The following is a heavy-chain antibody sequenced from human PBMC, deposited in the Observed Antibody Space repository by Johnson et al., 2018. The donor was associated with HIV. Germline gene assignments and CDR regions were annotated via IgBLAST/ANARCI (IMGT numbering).Heavy chain of an antibody. Sequence: QVQLVESGGGVVQPARSLRLSSAASGFTLSTYGMDWVRPAPGKGLEWVAVMSYDGSNKYYADSVKGRFTISRDSSKNTLYLQMNSLRPEDTAVYYCAKDRNWGRLFDGFDIWGRGTMVTVSS. CDR3: AKDRNWGRLFDGFDI. D-gene: IGHD7-27*01. CDR2: MSYDGSNK. J-gene: IGHJ3*02. V-gene: IGHV3-30*18. CDR1: GFTLSTYG.